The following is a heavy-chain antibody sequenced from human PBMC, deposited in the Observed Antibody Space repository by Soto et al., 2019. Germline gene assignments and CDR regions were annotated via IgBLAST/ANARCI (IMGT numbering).Heavy chain of an antibody. CDR2: ISYDGSNK. J-gene: IGHJ5*02. D-gene: IGHD6-13*01. V-gene: IGHV3-30*18. CDR3: SNDLGVAAAASYYWFDA. Sequence: PGGSLRLSCAASGFTFSSYGMHWVRQAPGKGLEWVAVISYDGSNKYYADPVKGRFTISRDNSKNTLYLQMNSLRAEDTAVYYCSNDLGVAAAASYYWFDAWFQVTLVTVFS. CDR1: GFTFSSYG.